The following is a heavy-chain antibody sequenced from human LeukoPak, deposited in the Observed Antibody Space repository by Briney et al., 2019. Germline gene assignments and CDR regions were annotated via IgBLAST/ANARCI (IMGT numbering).Heavy chain of an antibody. D-gene: IGHD3-16*02. J-gene: IGHJ5*02. CDR1: GGSISSGSYY. CDR2: IYTSRST. V-gene: IGHV4-61*02. Sequence: SQTLSLTCTVSGGSISSGSYYWSWIRQPAGKGLEWIGRIYTSRSTNYNPSLKSRVTISVDTSKNQFSLKLSSVTAADTAVYYCARERYMITFGGVIENWFDPWGQGTLVTVSS. CDR3: ARERYMITFGGVIENWFDP.